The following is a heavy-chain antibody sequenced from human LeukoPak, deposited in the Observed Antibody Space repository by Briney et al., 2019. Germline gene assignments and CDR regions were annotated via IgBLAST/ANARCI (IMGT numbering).Heavy chain of an antibody. J-gene: IGHJ4*02. Sequence: GGSLRLSCAASGFTFSNYVMSWVRQAPGKGLEWVSDISGGGSSTHYADSVKGRFTISRENSQNTLYLQMNSLRAEDTAVYYCAKDGYSVLDYWGQGTLVTVSS. V-gene: IGHV3-23*01. CDR2: ISGGGSST. D-gene: IGHD5/OR15-5a*01. CDR1: GFTFSNYV. CDR3: AKDGYSVLDY.